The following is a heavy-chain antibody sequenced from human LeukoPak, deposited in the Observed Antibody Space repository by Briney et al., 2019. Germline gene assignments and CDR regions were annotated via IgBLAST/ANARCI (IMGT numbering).Heavy chain of an antibody. CDR1: GYRFTTYW. D-gene: IGHD1-26*01. V-gene: IGHV5-51*01. CDR2: IYPGDSDT. CDR3: ARSIHSGSSGFDI. J-gene: IGHJ3*02. Sequence: KRGESLKISCKGSGYRFTTYWIGWVRQMPGKGLEWMGIIYPGDSDTGYSPSVQGQVTISADKSISTAYLQWSSLKASDTGMYYCARSIHSGSSGFDIWRQRTMVTVSS.